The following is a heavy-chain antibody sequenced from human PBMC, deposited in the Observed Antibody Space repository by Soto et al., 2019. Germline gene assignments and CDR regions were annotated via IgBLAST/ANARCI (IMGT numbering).Heavy chain of an antibody. D-gene: IGHD6-19*01. J-gene: IGHJ6*02. CDR1: GYTFTGYY. V-gene: IGHV1-2*02. CDR2: INPNSGGT. CDR3: ARGGEQWLVRGYYYYYYGMDV. Sequence: ASVKVSCKASGYTFTGYYMHWVRQAPGQGLEWMGWINPNSGGTNYAQKFQGRVTMTRDTSISTAYMELSRLRSDDAAVYYCARGGEQWLVRGYYYYYYGMDVWGQGTTVTVSS.